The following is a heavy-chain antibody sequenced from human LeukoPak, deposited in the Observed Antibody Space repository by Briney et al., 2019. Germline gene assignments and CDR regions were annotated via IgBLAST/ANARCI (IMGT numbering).Heavy chain of an antibody. D-gene: IGHD3-3*01. CDR1: GGSISSYY. CDR2: IYTSGST. J-gene: IGHJ3*02. CDR3: ARDLGYDFWSGYSAFDI. Sequence: SETLSLTCTVSGGSISSYYWSWIRQPAGKGREWIGRIYTSGSTNYNPSLKSRVTMSVDTSKNQFSLKLSSVTAADTAVYYCARDLGYDFWSGYSAFDIWGQGTMVTVSS. V-gene: IGHV4-4*07.